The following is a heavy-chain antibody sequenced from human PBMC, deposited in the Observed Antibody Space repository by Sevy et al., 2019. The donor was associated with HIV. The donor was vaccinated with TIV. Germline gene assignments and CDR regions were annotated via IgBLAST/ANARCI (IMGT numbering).Heavy chain of an antibody. Sequence: GGSLRLSCEASGFTFSKYSMSWVRQAPGKGLEWVSTFSFGCGRINYANSVKGRFTISRDDSKNTLYLQMNSLRAEDTAVYYCAREGCTKPHDYWGQGTLVTVSS. CDR2: FSFGCGRI. CDR1: GFTFSKYS. D-gene: IGHD2-8*01. CDR3: AREGCTKPHDY. V-gene: IGHV3-23*01. J-gene: IGHJ4*02.